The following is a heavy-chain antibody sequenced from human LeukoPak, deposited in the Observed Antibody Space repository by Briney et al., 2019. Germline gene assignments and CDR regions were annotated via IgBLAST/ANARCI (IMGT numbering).Heavy chain of an antibody. V-gene: IGHV4-59*01. CDR2: IYYTGTT. CDR3: ARASGGYFNNWFDP. D-gene: IGHD3-22*01. CDR1: GGSLSTYY. Sequence: PSETLSPTCNVSGGSLSTYYWSWIRQPPGKGLEWMGYIYYTGTTSYNPSLKSRVTISVDTSKNQFSLRLSSVTAADTAVYYCARASGGYFNNWFDPWGQGTLVTVSS. J-gene: IGHJ5*02.